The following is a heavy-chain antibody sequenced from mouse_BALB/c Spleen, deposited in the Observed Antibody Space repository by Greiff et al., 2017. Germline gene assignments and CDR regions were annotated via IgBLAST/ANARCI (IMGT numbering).Heavy chain of an antibody. CDR1: GFTFSSFG. Sequence: EVKLMESGGGLVQPGGSRKLSCAASGFTFSSFGMHWVRQAPEKGLEWVAYISSGSSTIYYADTVKGRFTISRDNPKNTLFLQMTSLRSEDTAMYYCARVRRDYYAMDYWGQGTSVTVSS. V-gene: IGHV5-17*02. CDR3: ARVRRDYYAMDY. D-gene: IGHD2-14*01. J-gene: IGHJ4*01. CDR2: ISSGSSTI.